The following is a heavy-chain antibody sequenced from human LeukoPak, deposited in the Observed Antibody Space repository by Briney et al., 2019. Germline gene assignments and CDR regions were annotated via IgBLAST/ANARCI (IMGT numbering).Heavy chain of an antibody. J-gene: IGHJ4*02. CDR1: GFTFSSYS. Sequence: GGSLRLSCAASGFTFSSYSMNWVRQAPGKGLEWVSSISSSGSYIYYADSVKGRFTISRDNAKNSLCLQMNSLRAEDTAVYYCARHFYDTSDYSIDYWGQGTLVTVSS. D-gene: IGHD3-22*01. CDR3: ARHFYDTSDYSIDY. V-gene: IGHV3-21*01. CDR2: ISSSGSYI.